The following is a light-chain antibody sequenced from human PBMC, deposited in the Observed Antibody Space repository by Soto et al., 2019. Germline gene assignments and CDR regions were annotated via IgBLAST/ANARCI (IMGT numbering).Light chain of an antibody. CDR1: QDINSW. V-gene: IGKV1-12*01. J-gene: IGKJ1*01. CDR2: TAS. Sequence: DIQMTQSPSSVSASVGDRVSITCRASQDINSWLAWYQQKPGKATKLLVSTASTLQSGVPSRFSGSGSGTDFTLTISSLQPEDFATYYCQQTNSFPRTFGQGTKVEI. CDR3: QQTNSFPRT.